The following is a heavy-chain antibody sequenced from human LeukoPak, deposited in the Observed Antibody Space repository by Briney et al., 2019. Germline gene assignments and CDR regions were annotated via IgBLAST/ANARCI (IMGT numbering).Heavy chain of an antibody. V-gene: IGHV1-69*04. Sequence: SVKVSCKASGGTFISYAISWVRQAPGQGLEWMGRIIPILGIANYAQKFQGRVTITADKSTSTAYMELSSLRSEDTAVYYCARSLWFQLNNWFDPWGQGTLVTVSS. CDR1: GGTFISYA. D-gene: IGHD3-10*01. CDR2: IIPILGIA. CDR3: ARSLWFQLNNWFDP. J-gene: IGHJ5*02.